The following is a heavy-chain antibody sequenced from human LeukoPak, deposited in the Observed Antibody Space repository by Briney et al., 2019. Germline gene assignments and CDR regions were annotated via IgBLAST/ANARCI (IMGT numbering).Heavy chain of an antibody. CDR2: IILIYGTA. CDR1: GGTFSSYA. Sequence: ASVKVSCQASGGTFSSYAISWVRQAPGQGLEWMGGIILIYGTANYAQKFQGRVTITADESTSTAYMELSSLRSEDTAVYYCAFYSYYDFSSGYYKEGYYFDYWGQGTLVTVSS. J-gene: IGHJ4*02. V-gene: IGHV1-69*13. D-gene: IGHD3-3*01. CDR3: AFYSYYDFSSGYYKEGYYFDY.